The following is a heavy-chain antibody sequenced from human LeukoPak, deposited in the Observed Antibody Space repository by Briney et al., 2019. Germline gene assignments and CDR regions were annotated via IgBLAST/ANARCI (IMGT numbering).Heavy chain of an antibody. CDR1: EGTFRSYS. Sequence: ASVKVSCKAPEGTFRSYSMSWVRQAPGQGLEWMGVIIPMFGTINYAQKFQGRVTITADVSTTTAYMELSSLRSDDTAIYYRARAPDGPDTLHYYYIDVWGKGTTVTVSS. CDR3: ARAPDGPDTLHYYYIDV. D-gene: IGHD1-14*01. V-gene: IGHV1-69*13. CDR2: IIPMFGTI. J-gene: IGHJ6*03.